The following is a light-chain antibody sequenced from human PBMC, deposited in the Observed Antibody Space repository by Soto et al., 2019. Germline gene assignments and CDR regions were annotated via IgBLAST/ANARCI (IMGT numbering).Light chain of an antibody. Sequence: EIVLTQSPGTLSLSPGERATLSCRASQSVSSSYLAWYQQKPGQAPRLLIHGAVNRATGIPDRFSGSGSGTDFTLTISRLEPEDSAVYYCQQFGGSPMYSFGQGTKLEIK. CDR1: QSVSSSY. V-gene: IGKV3-20*01. CDR3: QQFGGSPMYS. J-gene: IGKJ2*03. CDR2: GAV.